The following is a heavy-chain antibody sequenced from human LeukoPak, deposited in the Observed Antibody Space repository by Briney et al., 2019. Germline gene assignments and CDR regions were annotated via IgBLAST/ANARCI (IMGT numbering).Heavy chain of an antibody. D-gene: IGHD2-2*02. CDR3: ARDVVVVPAAIRDNWFDP. CDR2: IIPIFGTA. V-gene: IGHV1-69*05. J-gene: IGHJ5*02. Sequence: SVKVSCKASGGTFSSYAISWVRQAPGQGLEWMGGIIPIFGTANYAQKFQGRVTITTDESTSTAYMELSSLRSEDTAVYYCARDVVVVPAAIRDNWFDPWGQGTLVTVSS. CDR1: GGTFSSYA.